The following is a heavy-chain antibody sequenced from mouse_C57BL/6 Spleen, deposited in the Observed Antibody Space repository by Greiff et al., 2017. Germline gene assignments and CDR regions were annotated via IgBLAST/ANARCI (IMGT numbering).Heavy chain of an antibody. CDR1: GFTFTGYW. CDR2: ILPGSGST. D-gene: IGHD6-5*01. Sequence: QVQLKQSGAELMKPGASVTLSCKAPGFTFTGYWIEWVKQRPGHGLEWIGEILPGSGSTNYNEKFKGKATFTADTSSNTAYMQLSSLTTEDSAIYYCARGGSYAHFDYWGQGTTLTVSS. V-gene: IGHV1-9*01. J-gene: IGHJ2*01. CDR3: ARGGSYAHFDY.